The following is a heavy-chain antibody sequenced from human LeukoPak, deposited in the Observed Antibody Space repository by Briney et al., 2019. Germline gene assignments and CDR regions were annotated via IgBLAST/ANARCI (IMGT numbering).Heavy chain of an antibody. J-gene: IGHJ5*02. D-gene: IGHD2-15*01. Sequence: SVKVSCKASGGTFSSYAISWVRQAPGQGLEWMGRIIPIFGTANYAQKFQGRVTITTDESTSTAYMELSSLRSEDTAVYYCASSQPPRRYCSGGSCSQGWFDPWGQGTLVTVSS. CDR3: ASSQPPRRYCSGGSCSQGWFDP. CDR2: IIPIFGTA. CDR1: GGTFSSYA. V-gene: IGHV1-69*05.